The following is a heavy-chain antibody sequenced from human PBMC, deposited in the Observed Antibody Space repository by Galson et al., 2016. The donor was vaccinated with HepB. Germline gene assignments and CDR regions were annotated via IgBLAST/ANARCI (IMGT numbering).Heavy chain of an antibody. CDR1: GYTFTSYD. Sequence: SVKVSCKASGYTFTSYDINWVRQANGQGLEWMGWMNPNSGNQGNEQKFQGRVTMTRNTSIRTAYMELSSLSSEDRAAYYCARISGYSSGWYHYFGSGGQGTLVTVSS. CDR3: ARISGYSSGWYHYFGS. D-gene: IGHD6-19*01. V-gene: IGHV1-8*01. CDR2: MNPNSGNQ. J-gene: IGHJ4*02.